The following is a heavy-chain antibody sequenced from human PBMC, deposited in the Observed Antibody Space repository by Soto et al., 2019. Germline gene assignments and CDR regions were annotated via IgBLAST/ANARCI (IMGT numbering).Heavy chain of an antibody. CDR2: SRDNGNSYNT. CDR1: GFSFSDYY. J-gene: IGHJ4*02. CDR3: ARSIPGTTSFDS. Sequence: EVHLVESGGGLVQPGGSLRLSCAGSGFSFSDYYIDWVRQAPGKGLEWVGRSRDNGNSYNTDYAAAVKGGFTVSRVTSKNSLYLQMNSLKVDDTALYYCARSIPGTTSFDSWGQGTLVTVSS. D-gene: IGHD1-7*01. V-gene: IGHV3-72*01.